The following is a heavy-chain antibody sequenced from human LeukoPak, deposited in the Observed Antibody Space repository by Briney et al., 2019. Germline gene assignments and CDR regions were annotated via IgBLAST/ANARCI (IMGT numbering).Heavy chain of an antibody. CDR1: GFTFSSYG. V-gene: IGHV3-30*02. J-gene: IGHJ6*03. Sequence: PGGSLRLSCAVSGFTFSSYGMHWVRQAPGKGLEWVAFIRYDGSNKYYADSVKGRFTISRDNSKNTLYLQMNSLRAEDTAVYYCAKASMVPHYYYYMDVWGKGTTVTISS. CDR2: IRYDGSNK. D-gene: IGHD2-8*01. CDR3: AKASMVPHYYYYMDV.